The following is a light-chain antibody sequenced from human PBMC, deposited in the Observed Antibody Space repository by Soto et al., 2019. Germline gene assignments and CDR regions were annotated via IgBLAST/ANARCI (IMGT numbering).Light chain of an antibody. CDR1: SSNIGAGYD. J-gene: IGLJ1*01. Sequence: HSMVRPPPSASGAPGQKVTISCTGSSSNIGAGYDVHWYRQLPGTAPKLLIYGNTNRPSGVPDRFSGSKSGTSASLAITGLQTEEEADYYCQSYDSSLSVLFGTGTKVTAL. CDR2: GNT. CDR3: QSYDSSLSVL. V-gene: IGLV1-40*01.